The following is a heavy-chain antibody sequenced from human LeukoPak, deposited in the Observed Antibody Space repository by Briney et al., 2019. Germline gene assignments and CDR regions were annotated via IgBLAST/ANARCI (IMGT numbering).Heavy chain of an antibody. CDR1: GGSVSSGSYY. D-gene: IGHD2-15*01. V-gene: IGHV4-39*01. Sequence: PSETLSLTCTVSGGSVSSGSYYWGWIRQPPGKGLEWIGSIYYSGSTYYNPSLKSRVTISVDTSKNQFSLKLSSVTAADTAVYYCARQVRGGSCYYFDYWGQRTLVTVSS. CDR2: IYYSGST. J-gene: IGHJ4*02. CDR3: ARQVRGGSCYYFDY.